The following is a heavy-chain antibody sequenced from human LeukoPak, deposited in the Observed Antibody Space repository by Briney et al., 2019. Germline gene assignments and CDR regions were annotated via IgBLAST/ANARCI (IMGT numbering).Heavy chain of an antibody. Sequence: GGSLRLSCAASGFTFSNYGMHWIRQSPGKGLEWVAVLSYDGSNQYYADSMKGRFTISRDNSKNTLYLQMNSLRAEDTAVYYCAKLSQAYYFDYWGQGTLVTVSS. D-gene: IGHD2/OR15-2a*01. V-gene: IGHV3-30*18. CDR2: LSYDGSNQ. J-gene: IGHJ4*02. CDR1: GFTFSNYG. CDR3: AKLSQAYYFDY.